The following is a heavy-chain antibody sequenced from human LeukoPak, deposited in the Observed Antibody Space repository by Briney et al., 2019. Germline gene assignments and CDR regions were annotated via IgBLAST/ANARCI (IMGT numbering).Heavy chain of an antibody. CDR3: ARGPNLPGFDY. Sequence: SVEVSCKASGYTFTDYYVHWVRQAPGQGLEWMGGIIPIFGTANYAQKFQGRVTITTDESTSTAYMELSSLRSEDTAVYYCARGPNLPGFDYWGQGTLVTVSS. CDR1: GYTFTDYY. V-gene: IGHV1-69*05. D-gene: IGHD1-14*01. CDR2: IIPIFGTA. J-gene: IGHJ4*02.